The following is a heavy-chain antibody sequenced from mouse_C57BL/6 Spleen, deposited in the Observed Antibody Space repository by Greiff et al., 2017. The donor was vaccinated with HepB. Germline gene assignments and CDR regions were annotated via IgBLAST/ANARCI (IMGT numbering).Heavy chain of an antibody. V-gene: IGHV1-74*01. CDR1: GYTFTSYW. D-gene: IGHD4-1*01. CDR3: AISLTGLYFDY. Sequence: QVQLQQPGAELVKPGASVKVSCKASGYTFTSYWMHWVKQRPGQGLEWIGRIHPSDSDTNYNQKFKGKATLTVDKSSSTAYMQRSSLTSEDSAVYYCAISLTGLYFDYWGQGTTLTVPS. CDR2: IHPSDSDT. J-gene: IGHJ2*01.